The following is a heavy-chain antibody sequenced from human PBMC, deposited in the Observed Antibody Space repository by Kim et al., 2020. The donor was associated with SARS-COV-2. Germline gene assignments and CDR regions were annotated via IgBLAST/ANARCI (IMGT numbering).Heavy chain of an antibody. V-gene: IGHV3-23*01. CDR2: ISGSGGST. Sequence: GGSLRLSCAASGFTFSSYAMSWVRQAPGKGLEWVSAISGSGGSTYYADSVKGRFTISRDNSKNTLYLQMNSLRAEDTAVYYCAKDSISGMIVVVNYYYYYGMDVWGQGTTVTVSS. D-gene: IGHD3-22*01. CDR3: AKDSISGMIVVVNYYYYYGMDV. J-gene: IGHJ6*02. CDR1: GFTFSSYA.